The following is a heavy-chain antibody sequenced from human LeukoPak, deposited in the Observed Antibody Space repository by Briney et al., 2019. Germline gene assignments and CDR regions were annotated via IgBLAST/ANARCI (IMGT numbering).Heavy chain of an antibody. CDR1: GFTFTDHV. V-gene: IGHV3-30*02. D-gene: IGHD3-10*01. J-gene: IGHJ3*02. CDR3: AREGSGDFDI. Sequence: GGSLRLSCAASGFTFTDHVMHWVRQAPGKGLEWVALIWYDGIRKNFADSLKGRFTISRDNSKNMAFLQMNSLRAEDTAVYYCAREGSGDFDIWGQGTMVTVSS. CDR2: IWYDGIRK.